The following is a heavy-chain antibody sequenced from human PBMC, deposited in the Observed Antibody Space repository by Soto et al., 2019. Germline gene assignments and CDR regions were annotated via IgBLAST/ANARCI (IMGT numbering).Heavy chain of an antibody. CDR1: GGSISSSSYY. J-gene: IGHJ4*02. CDR3: ARDVIGGSYWLFDY. D-gene: IGHD1-26*01. CDR2: IYYSGST. V-gene: IGHV4-39*02. Sequence: QLQLQESGPGLVKPSETLSLTCTVSGGSISSSSYYWGWIRQPPGKGLEWIGSIYYSGSTYYNPSLKSRVTISVDTSKNQFSLKLSSVTAADTAVYYCARDVIGGSYWLFDYWGQGTLVTVSS.